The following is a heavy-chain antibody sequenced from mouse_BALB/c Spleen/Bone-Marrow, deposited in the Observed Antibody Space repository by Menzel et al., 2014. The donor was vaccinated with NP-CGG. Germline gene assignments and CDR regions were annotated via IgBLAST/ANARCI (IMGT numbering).Heavy chain of an antibody. CDR2: INSNGGST. D-gene: IGHD2-14*01. CDR3: ASPYRYYFDY. Sequence: EVKLMESGGGLVQPGGSLKLSCAASGFTFSSYGMSWVRQTPDKRLELVATINSNGGSTYYPDSVKGRFTISRDNAKNTLYLQMSSLKSEDTAMYYCASPYRYYFDYWGQGTTLTVSS. J-gene: IGHJ2*01. V-gene: IGHV5-6-3*01. CDR1: GFTFSSYG.